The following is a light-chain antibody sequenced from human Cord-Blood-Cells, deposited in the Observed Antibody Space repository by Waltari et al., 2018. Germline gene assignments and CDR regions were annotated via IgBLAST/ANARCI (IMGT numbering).Light chain of an antibody. V-gene: IGLV3-27*01. J-gene: IGLJ3*02. CDR3: YSAADNHWV. Sequence: SYELTQPSSVSVSPGQTARITCSGAVLAKQYARWFQQKPGQAPVLVIYKDSERPSGIPERFSGSSSGTTVTLTISGAQVEDEADYYCYSAADNHWVFGGGTKLTVL. CDR1: VLAKQY. CDR2: KDS.